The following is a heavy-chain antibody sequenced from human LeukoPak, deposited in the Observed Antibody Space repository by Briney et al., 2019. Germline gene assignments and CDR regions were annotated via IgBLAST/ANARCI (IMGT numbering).Heavy chain of an antibody. Sequence: GRSLRHSCAASGFTFSSYAMHWVRQAPGKGLEWVAVISYDGSNKYYADSVKGRFTISRDNSKNTLYLQMNSLRAEDTAVYFCAKDSGNRLLSYADYWGQGTLVTVSS. D-gene: IGHD2-2*01. CDR3: AKDSGNRLLSYADY. V-gene: IGHV3-30*04. CDR2: ISYDGSNK. J-gene: IGHJ4*02. CDR1: GFTFSSYA.